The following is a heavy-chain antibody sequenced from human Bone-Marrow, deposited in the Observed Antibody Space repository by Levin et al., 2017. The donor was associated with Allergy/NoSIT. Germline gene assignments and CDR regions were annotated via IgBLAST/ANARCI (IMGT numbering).Heavy chain of an antibody. D-gene: IGHD3-10*01. CDR2: IYYPGNT. CDR3: ARESVYYGSGSWIDC. V-gene: IGHV4-31*02. CDR1: GESVSSSGFY. Sequence: SQTLSLTCTVSGESVSSSGFYWTWIRQYPGKGLEWIGHIYYPGNTSYNPSLKSRDSISEDRSKNQFSLKLDSVTAADTAVYYCARESVYYGSGSWIDCWGQGTLVTVSS. J-gene: IGHJ4*02.